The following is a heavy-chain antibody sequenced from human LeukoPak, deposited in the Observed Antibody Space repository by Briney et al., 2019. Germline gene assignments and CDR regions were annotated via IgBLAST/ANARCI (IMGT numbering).Heavy chain of an antibody. Sequence: SETLSLTCTVSGGSISSYYWSWIRQPPGKGLEWIGYIYYSGSTNYNPSLKSRVTISVDTSKNQFSLKLSSATAADTAVYYCASDTVGATKFAFDIWGQGTMVTVSS. D-gene: IGHD1-26*01. J-gene: IGHJ3*02. CDR2: IYYSGST. CDR1: GGSISSYY. V-gene: IGHV4-59*08. CDR3: ASDTVGATKFAFDI.